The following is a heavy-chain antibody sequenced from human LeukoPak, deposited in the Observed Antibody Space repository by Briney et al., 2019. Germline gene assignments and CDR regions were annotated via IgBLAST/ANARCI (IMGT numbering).Heavy chain of an antibody. CDR3: ARDRRDISGFYH. V-gene: IGHV4-34*11. CDR2: IYYSGRT. CDR1: GGSFSGYY. D-gene: IGHD3-22*01. Sequence: MASETLSLTCAVYGGSFSGYYWSWLRQPPGKGLEWIGYIYYSGRTNYNPSLKSPVTISLDASKNQFSLKLSSVTAADTAIYYCARDRRDISGFYHWGQGILVTVSS. J-gene: IGHJ4*02.